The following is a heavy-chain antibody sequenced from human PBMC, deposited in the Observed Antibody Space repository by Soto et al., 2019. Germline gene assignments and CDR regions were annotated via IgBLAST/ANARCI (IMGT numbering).Heavy chain of an antibody. D-gene: IGHD3-16*01. Sequence: EVQLVESGGGLVQPGGSLRLSCEASGFTFSSNGMNWVRQAPGKGLEWVSFIRIGRSIIQYADSVRGRFTISRDNAKSSLYLQMNSLRDEDTAVYYCARDWGVYVSDIRTHIPHLDSWGQGTLVTVSS. CDR2: IRIGRSII. CDR1: GFTFSSNG. CDR3: ARDWGVYVSDIRTHIPHLDS. V-gene: IGHV3-48*02. J-gene: IGHJ4*02.